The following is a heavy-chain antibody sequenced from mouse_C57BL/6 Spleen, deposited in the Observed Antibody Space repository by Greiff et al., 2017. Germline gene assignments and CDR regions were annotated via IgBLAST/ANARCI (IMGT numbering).Heavy chain of an antibody. D-gene: IGHD2-4*01. CDR1: GFSLTSSG. Sequence: VTLVESGPGLVQPSQSLSITCTVSGFSLTSSGVHWFRQSPGTGLEWLGVILRGGSTDYNAAFMSRLSITKDNSKSQVFFKMNSLQADDTAIYYCAKNEIYYDNDDGYFDVWGTGTTVTVSS. J-gene: IGHJ1*03. V-gene: IGHV2-5*01. CDR2: ILRGGST. CDR3: AKNEIYYDNDDGYFDV.